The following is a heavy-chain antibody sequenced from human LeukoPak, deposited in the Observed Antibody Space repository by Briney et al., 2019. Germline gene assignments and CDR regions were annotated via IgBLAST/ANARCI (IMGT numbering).Heavy chain of an antibody. CDR2: ISYDGSNK. V-gene: IGHV3-30-3*01. CDR3: ARELVVVTTISGHY. CDR1: GFSFSSYA. Sequence: GGSLRLSCAASGFSFSSYAMHWVRQAPGKGLVWVALISYDGSNKYYADSVKGRFTISRDNSKNTLYLQMNSLRAGDTAVYYCARELVVVTTISGHYWGQGTLVTVSS. D-gene: IGHD2-21*02. J-gene: IGHJ4*02.